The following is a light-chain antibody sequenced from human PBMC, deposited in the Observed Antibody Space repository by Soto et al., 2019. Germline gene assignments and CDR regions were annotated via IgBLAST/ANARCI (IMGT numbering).Light chain of an antibody. CDR1: SSNIGSNY. CDR3: AAWDDSLSGLV. V-gene: IGLV1-47*01. J-gene: IGLJ1*01. Sequence: QTVVTQPPSASGTPGQRVTISCSGSSSNIGSNYVYWYQQLPGTAPKLLIYRNNQRPSGVPDRFSGSKSGTSASLAISGIRSEDEADYYCAAWDDSLSGLVFGTGTKVTVL. CDR2: RNN.